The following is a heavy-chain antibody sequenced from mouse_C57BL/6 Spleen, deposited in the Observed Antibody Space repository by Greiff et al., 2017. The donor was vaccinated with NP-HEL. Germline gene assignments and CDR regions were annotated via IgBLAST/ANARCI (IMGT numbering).Heavy chain of an antibody. J-gene: IGHJ3*01. CDR3: ARYHCSGWSWFAY. Sequence: QVQLQQSGAELVKPGASVKISCKASGYAFSSYWMNWVKQRPGKGLEWIGQIYPGDGDTNYNGKFKGKATLTADKSSSTAYMQLSSLTSEDSAVYFCARYHCSGWSWFAYWGQGTLVTVSA. D-gene: IGHD3-1*01. V-gene: IGHV1-80*01. CDR1: GYAFSSYW. CDR2: IYPGDGDT.